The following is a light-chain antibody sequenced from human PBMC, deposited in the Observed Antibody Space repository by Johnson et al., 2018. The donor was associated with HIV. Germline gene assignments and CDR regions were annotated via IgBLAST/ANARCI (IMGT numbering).Light chain of an antibody. CDR1: SSNIGNNY. Sequence: QSALTQPPSVSAAPGQKVTISCSGSSSNIGNNYVSWYQQLPGTAPKLLIYDNNKRPSGIPDRYSGSKSGPSATLGITGLQTGDEADYYCGTWDSSLSAGRPFGTGIKVTVL. CDR2: DNN. CDR3: GTWDSSLSAGRP. V-gene: IGLV1-51*01. J-gene: IGLJ1*01.